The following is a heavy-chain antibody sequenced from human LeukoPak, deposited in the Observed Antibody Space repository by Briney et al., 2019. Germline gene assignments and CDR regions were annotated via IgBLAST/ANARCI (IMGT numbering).Heavy chain of an antibody. D-gene: IGHD5-18*01. CDR1: GGSVSGYY. CDR2: INHSGST. J-gene: IGHJ6*02. Sequence: SETLSLTCAVYGGSVSGYYWSWVRQPPGKGLEWIGEINHSGSTNYNPSLKSRVTISVDTSKNQFSLKLSSVTAADTAVYYCARGARGYSYGLYYYYGMDVWGQGTTVTVSS. CDR3: ARGARGYSYGLYYYYGMDV. V-gene: IGHV4-34*01.